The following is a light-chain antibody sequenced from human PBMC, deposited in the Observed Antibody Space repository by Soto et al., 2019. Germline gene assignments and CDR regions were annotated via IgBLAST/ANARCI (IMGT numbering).Light chain of an antibody. CDR3: QQYNSYSWVYT. CDR1: QSISSW. Sequence: DIQMTQSPSTLSASVGDRVTITCRASQSISSWLAWYQQKPGKAPKLLIYKASSLESGVPSRFSGSGSGTEFTLTISSLQPDDFATYYCQQYNSYSWVYTFGQGTKLEIK. J-gene: IGKJ2*01. CDR2: KAS. V-gene: IGKV1-5*03.